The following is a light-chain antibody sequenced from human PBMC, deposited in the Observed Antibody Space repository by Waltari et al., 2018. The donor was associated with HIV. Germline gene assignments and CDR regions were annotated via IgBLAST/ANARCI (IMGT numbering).Light chain of an antibody. V-gene: IGLV2-8*01. CDR1: SSDGGGYNY. J-gene: IGLJ2*01. CDR2: EVT. CDR3: SSYAGSNQLV. Sequence: QTALTQPPSASGAAGQAVTTSRTGTSSDGGGYNYVPWYQQHPGHAPKLIIYEVTERPSRVPDLFSGSKSGNTASLTVSGLQAEDEADYYCSSYAGSNQLVFGGGTKLTVV.